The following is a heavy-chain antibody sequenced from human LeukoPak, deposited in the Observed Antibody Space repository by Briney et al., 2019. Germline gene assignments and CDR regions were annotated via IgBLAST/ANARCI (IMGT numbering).Heavy chain of an antibody. CDR3: ARDWNGSGTAFDH. V-gene: IGHV3-48*04. D-gene: IGHD1-1*01. J-gene: IGHJ4*02. Sequence: GGSLRLSCGASGFRFSSYGMHWVRQAPGKGLEWVSYISSSDNTIHYADSVKGRFTISRDNAKISLSLQMTGLRAEDTAVYYCARDWNGSGTAFDHWGQGTLVTVSS. CDR1: GFRFSSYG. CDR2: ISSSDNTI.